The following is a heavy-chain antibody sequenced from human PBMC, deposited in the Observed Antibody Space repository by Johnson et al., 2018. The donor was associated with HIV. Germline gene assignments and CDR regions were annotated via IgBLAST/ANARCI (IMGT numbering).Heavy chain of an antibody. CDR1: GFTFSTYG. CDR3: AGGSWYSYGPQDAFDI. D-gene: IGHD5-18*01. V-gene: IGHV3-64*01. CDR2: ISSNGGST. Sequence: VQLVESGGGLVQPGGSLRLSCAASGFTFSTYGMHWVRQAPGRGLEYVSAISSNGGSTYYANFVKGRFTISRENSKNTLYLQMGSLRAEDMAVYYCAGGSWYSYGPQDAFDIWGQGTMVTVSS. J-gene: IGHJ3*02.